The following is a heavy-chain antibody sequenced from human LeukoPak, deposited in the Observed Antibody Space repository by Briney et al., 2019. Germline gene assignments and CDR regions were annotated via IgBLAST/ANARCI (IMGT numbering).Heavy chain of an antibody. CDR2: IYTSGST. D-gene: IGHD1-1*01. CDR1: GGSISSGSYY. Sequence: SETLSLTCTVSGGSISSGSYYWSWIRQPAGKGLEWIGRIYTSGSTNYNPSLKSRVTISVDTSKNQFSLKLSSVTAADTAVYYCAREGTAHDAFDIWGQGTMVTVSS. V-gene: IGHV4-61*02. J-gene: IGHJ3*02. CDR3: AREGTAHDAFDI.